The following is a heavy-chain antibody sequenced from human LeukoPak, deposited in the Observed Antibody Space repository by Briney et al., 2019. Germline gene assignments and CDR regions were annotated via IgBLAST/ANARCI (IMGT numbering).Heavy chain of an antibody. V-gene: IGHV4-59*01. CDR1: GGSISGYY. D-gene: IGHD2-15*01. J-gene: IGHJ5*02. CDR2: IYYSGST. Sequence: PSETLSLTCTVSGGSISGYYWSWLRQSPGKGLKWIGYIYYSGSTNYNPSLKSRVTMSVDTSKNHFSLKASSVTAADTAVYYCARAVVVAATVKWFDPWGQGTLVTVSS. CDR3: ARAVVVAATVKWFDP.